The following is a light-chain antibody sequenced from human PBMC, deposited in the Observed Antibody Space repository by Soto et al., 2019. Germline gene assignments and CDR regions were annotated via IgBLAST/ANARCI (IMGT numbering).Light chain of an antibody. J-gene: IGKJ1*01. CDR1: QSVSNTH. Sequence: EIVLTQSPGALSLSPGESATLSCRASQSVSNTHVAWYQQRPGQAPRLLIYDASRRDIGVPDRVSGSGSGTDLALNISGLEPEDFAVYFCHQYGTSPQTFGQGTKVEIK. CDR3: HQYGTSPQT. CDR2: DAS. V-gene: IGKV3-20*01.